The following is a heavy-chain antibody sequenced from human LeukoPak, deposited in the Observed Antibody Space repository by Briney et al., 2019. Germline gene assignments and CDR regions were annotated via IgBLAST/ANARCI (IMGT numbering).Heavy chain of an antibody. CDR2: ISAYNGNT. Sequence: ASVKVSCKASGYTFTSYGISWVRQAPGQGLEWMGWISAYNGNTNYAQKLQGRVTMTTDTSTSTAYIELRSLRSDDTAVYYCARRGYYDSSGYSDYWGQGTLVTVSS. D-gene: IGHD3-22*01. V-gene: IGHV1-18*01. CDR3: ARRGYYDSSGYSDY. CDR1: GYTFTSYG. J-gene: IGHJ4*02.